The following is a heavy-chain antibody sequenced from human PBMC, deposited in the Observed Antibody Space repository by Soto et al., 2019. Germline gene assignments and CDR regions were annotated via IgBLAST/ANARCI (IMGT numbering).Heavy chain of an antibody. J-gene: IGHJ3*02. CDR1: GFTFDDYA. Sequence: PGGSLRLSCAASGFTFDDYAMHWVRQSPGKGLEWVSGVGWNGGIIGYADSVKGRFTVSRDNAKNSLSLEVNSVRAEDTALYYCAKGVLGHCSGGSCLAVQAFDIWGQGTMVTVSS. CDR2: VGWNGGII. CDR3: AKGVLGHCSGGSCLAVQAFDI. D-gene: IGHD2-15*01. V-gene: IGHV3-9*01.